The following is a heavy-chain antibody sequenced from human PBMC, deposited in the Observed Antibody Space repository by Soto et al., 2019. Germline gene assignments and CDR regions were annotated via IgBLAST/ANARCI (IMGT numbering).Heavy chain of an antibody. J-gene: IGHJ4*02. Sequence: ASVKVSCKASGYTLTSYGISWVRQAPGQGLEWMGGIILPFGTPNYAQKFQGRVTISADESMTTAYMELRGLRSEDTAVYYCVRGPDYEGYFDYWGQGTLVTVSS. CDR2: IILPFGTP. D-gene: IGHD3-22*01. CDR1: GYTLTSYG. V-gene: IGHV1-69*13. CDR3: VRGPDYEGYFDY.